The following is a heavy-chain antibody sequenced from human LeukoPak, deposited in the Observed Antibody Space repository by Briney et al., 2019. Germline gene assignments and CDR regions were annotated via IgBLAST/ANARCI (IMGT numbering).Heavy chain of an antibody. D-gene: IGHD6-6*01. CDR1: GGSFSGYY. CDR2: INHSGST. J-gene: IGHJ4*02. CDR3: ARRSVAAPFDY. Sequence: SETLSLTCAVYGGSFSGYYWSWIRQPPGKGLEWIGEINHSGSTNYNPSLKSRVTISVDTSKNQFSLKLSSVTAADTAVYYCARRSVAAPFDYWGQGTLVTVSS. V-gene: IGHV4-34*01.